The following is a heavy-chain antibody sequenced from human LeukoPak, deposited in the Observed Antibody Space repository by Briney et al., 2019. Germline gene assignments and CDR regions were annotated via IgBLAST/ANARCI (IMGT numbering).Heavy chain of an antibody. CDR1: GGSISSSSYY. V-gene: IGHV4-39*07. CDR3: TRGSIAYYYMDV. CDR2: IYYSGST. Sequence: PSETLSLTCTVSGGSISSSSYYWGWIRQPPGKGLEWIGSIYYSGSTYYNPSLKSRVTISVDTSKNQFSLKLSSVTAADTAVYYCTRGSIAYYYMDVWGKGTTVTVSS. J-gene: IGHJ6*03. D-gene: IGHD3-22*01.